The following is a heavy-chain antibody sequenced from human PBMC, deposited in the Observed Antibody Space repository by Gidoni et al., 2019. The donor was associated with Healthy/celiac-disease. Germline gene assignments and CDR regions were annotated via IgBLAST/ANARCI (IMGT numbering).Heavy chain of an antibody. CDR1: GFTFSGSA. D-gene: IGHD1-26*01. V-gene: IGHV3-73*02. CDR3: TRIVGATTVY. Sequence: EVQLVESGGGLVQPGGSLKLSCSAYGFTFSGSARHWVRQASGKGLEWVGRIRSKANSYATAYAASVKGRFTISRDDSKNTAYLQMNSLKTEDTAVYYCTRIVGATTVYWGQGTLVTVSS. J-gene: IGHJ4*02. CDR2: IRSKANSYAT.